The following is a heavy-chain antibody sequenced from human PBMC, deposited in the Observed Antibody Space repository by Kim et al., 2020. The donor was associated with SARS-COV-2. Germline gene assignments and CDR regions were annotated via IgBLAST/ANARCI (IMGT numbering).Heavy chain of an antibody. V-gene: IGHV1-69*01. J-gene: IGHJ2*01. Sequence: NYAQKFQGRVTITADESTSTAYMELSSLRSEDTAVYYCAREGFDTFYFDLWGRGTLVTVSS. CDR3: AREGFDTFYFDL. D-gene: IGHD3-16*01.